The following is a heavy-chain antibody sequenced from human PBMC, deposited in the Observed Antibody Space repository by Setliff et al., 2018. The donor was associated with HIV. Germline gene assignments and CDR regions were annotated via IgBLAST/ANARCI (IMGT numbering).Heavy chain of an antibody. CDR1: GGSISSGSYY. J-gene: IGHJ4*02. D-gene: IGHD4-17*01. CDR3: ARAAAGNTGPFDL. V-gene: IGHV4-61*02. CDR2: VSSRGDT. Sequence: SETLSLTCTVSGGSISSGSYYWSWIRQPAGKGLEWIGRVSSRGDTNYNPSLKSRVTMSVDTSKNQFSLKLTSVTASDTAVYYCARAAAGNTGPFDLWDQGSPVTVSS.